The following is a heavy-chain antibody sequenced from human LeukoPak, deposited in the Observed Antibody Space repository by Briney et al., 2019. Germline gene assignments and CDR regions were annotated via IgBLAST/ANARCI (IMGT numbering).Heavy chain of an antibody. D-gene: IGHD2-2*01. J-gene: IGHJ2*01. V-gene: IGHV3-33*03. CDR3: VVILVPGGVWHFDL. CDR1: VLTFRNYG. CDR2: IYSGGGTTK. Sequence: GTPLRLSCVASVLTFRNYGFHGVRQAPGKGLEWVAIIYSGGGTTKYYAESVKDRFTITRDDCKDTVYLQMTSLSAEDTAVYYCVVILVPGGVWHFDLWGRGTLVTVSS.